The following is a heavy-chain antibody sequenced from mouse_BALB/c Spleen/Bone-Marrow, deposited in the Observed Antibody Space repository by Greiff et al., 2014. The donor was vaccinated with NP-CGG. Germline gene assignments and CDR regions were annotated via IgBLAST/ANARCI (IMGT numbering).Heavy chain of an antibody. CDR2: ISSSGSYT. CDR3: SRLRMITTYFDV. CDR1: GFTFSTYA. Sequence: EVQLVESGGGLAKPGGSLQLSCAASGFTFSTYAMSWVRQTPEKRLEWVATISSSGSYTYYPDSVKGRFTISRDNAKNTLYLQMSSLRSEDTAMFYCSRLRMITTYFDVWGAGTTVTVPS. J-gene: IGHJ1*01. V-gene: IGHV5-9-3*01. D-gene: IGHD2-4*01.